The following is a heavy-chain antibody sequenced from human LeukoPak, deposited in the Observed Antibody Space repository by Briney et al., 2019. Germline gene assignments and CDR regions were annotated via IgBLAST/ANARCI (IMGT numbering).Heavy chain of an antibody. V-gene: IGHV3-15*01. J-gene: IGHJ6*02. Sequence: PGGSLRLSCAASGFTFSNAWMSWVRQAPGKGLEWLGRIKIKTDGGTTDYAAPVKGRFTISRDDSKNTLYLQMNSLKTEDTAVYYCTTVDSGWYPTDYYGMDVWGQGTTVTVSS. CDR2: IKIKTDGGTT. D-gene: IGHD6-19*01. CDR3: TTVDSGWYPTDYYGMDV. CDR1: GFTFSNAW.